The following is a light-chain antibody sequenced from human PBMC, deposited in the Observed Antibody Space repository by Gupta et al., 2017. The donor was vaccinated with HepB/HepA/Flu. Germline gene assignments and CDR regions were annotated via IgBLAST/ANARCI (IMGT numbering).Light chain of an antibody. J-gene: IGLJ2*01. CDR1: NGHSSHY. Sequence: QLVLTQSPSASASLGASVKLTCTLNNGHSSHYITWHQQQPDKGPRYLMKLNSDGTYSRGDGIPDRFSGSSSGAERYLIISSLQSEDEADYYCQTWDIDSRGIFGGGTKRTVL. CDR3: QTWDIDSRGI. V-gene: IGLV4-69*01. CDR2: LNSDGTY.